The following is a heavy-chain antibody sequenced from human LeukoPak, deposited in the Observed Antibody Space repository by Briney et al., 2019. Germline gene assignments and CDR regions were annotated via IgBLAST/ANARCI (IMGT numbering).Heavy chain of an antibody. J-gene: IGHJ4*02. D-gene: IGHD4-17*01. Sequence: GSLRLSCAASGFTFSSYSMSWIRQPPGKGLEWIGYIYYSGSTNYNPSLKSRVTISVDTSKNQFSLKLSSVTAADTAVYYCASSVTKYYFDYWGQGTLVTVSS. CDR1: GFTFSSYS. CDR3: ASSVTKYYFDY. CDR2: IYYSGST. V-gene: IGHV4-59*08.